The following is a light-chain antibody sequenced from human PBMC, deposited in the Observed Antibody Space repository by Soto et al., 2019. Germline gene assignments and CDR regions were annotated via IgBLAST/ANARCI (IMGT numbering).Light chain of an antibody. CDR3: QQYNSSSWT. CDR1: QSIRIW. Sequence: DIQMTQSPSTLSASVGDRVTITCRASQSIRIWLAWYQQKPGKAPKFLIYDASSLESGVPSRFSGSGSGTEFTLTISSLQPDDFATYYCQQYNSSSWTFGQGTKVEIK. V-gene: IGKV1-5*01. J-gene: IGKJ1*01. CDR2: DAS.